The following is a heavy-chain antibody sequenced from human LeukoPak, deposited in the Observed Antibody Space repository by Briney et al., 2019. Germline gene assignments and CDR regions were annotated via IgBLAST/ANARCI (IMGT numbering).Heavy chain of an antibody. CDR1: GFTFSSYS. D-gene: IGHD3-22*01. CDR3: AREGPSSGHDY. J-gene: IGHJ4*02. V-gene: IGHV3-48*04. Sequence: GGSLRLSCAASGFTFSSYSMNWVRQAPGKGLEWVSYISSSSSTIYYADSVKGRFTISRDNAKNSLYLQMNGLRAEDTAVYYCAREGPSSGHDYWGQGTLVTVSS. CDR2: ISSSSSTI.